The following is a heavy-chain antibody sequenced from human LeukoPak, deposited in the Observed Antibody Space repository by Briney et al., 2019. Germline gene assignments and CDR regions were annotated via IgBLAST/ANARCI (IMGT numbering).Heavy chain of an antibody. CDR2: IYYSGST. Sequence: SETLSLTCAVSGGSISSYYWSWVRQPPGKGLEWIGYIYYSGSTNYNPSLKSRVTISVDTSKNQFSLKLSSVTAADTAVYYCARVSRDGMDVWGQGTTVTVSS. V-gene: IGHV4-59*01. J-gene: IGHJ6*02. CDR3: ARVSRDGMDV. CDR1: GGSISSYY.